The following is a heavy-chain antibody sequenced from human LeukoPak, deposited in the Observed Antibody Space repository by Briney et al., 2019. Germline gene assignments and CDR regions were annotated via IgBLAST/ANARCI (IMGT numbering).Heavy chain of an antibody. D-gene: IGHD3-10*01. CDR2: ISWNSRSI. CDR1: GFTFDDYA. V-gene: IGHV3-9*01. CDR3: GKELPGTDAFDM. Sequence: GGSLRLSCAASGFTFDDYAMHWVRQAPGKGLEGVSGISWNSRSIVYADSVKGRFTISRDNAKNSLYLQMTSLRADDTALYYCGKELPGTDAFDMWGQGTMVTVSS. J-gene: IGHJ3*02.